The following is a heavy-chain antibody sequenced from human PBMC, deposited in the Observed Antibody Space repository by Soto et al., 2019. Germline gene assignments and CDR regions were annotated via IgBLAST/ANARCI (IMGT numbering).Heavy chain of an antibody. V-gene: IGHV4-30-4*01. J-gene: IGHJ4*02. Sequence: QVQLQESGPGLVKPSQTLSLTCTVSGGSISSGDYYWGWIRQPPGKGLEWIGYIYYSGRTYYNPSLKSRDTISVDTAKNHFSLKLSSVTAADTAVYYCARGRITIQPRLWGQGTLVTVSS. CDR3: ARGRITIQPRL. CDR2: IYYSGRT. D-gene: IGHD3-3*01. CDR1: GGSISSGDYY.